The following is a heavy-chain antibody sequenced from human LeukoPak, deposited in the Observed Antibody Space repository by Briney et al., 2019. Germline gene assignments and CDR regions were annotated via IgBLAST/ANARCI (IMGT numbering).Heavy chain of an antibody. CDR3: AAPVTTLRSYGMDV. D-gene: IGHD4-11*01. J-gene: IGHJ6*02. Sequence: ASVKVSCKASGHTFTGYYMHWVRQAPGQGLEWMGRINPNSDGTNYAQKFQGRVTMTRDTSISTAYMELSRLRSDDTAVYYCAAPVTTLRSYGMDVWGQGTTVTVSS. V-gene: IGHV1-2*06. CDR2: INPNSDGT. CDR1: GHTFTGYY.